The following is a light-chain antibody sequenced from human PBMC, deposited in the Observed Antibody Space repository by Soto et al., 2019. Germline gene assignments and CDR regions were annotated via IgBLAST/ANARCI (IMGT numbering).Light chain of an antibody. V-gene: IGKV1-27*01. CDR1: QGISSY. Sequence: DIQMTQSPSSLSASVGDRVTITCRASQGISSYLAWYQQKPGKAPNLLIYAASTLRSGVPSRFSGSGSGTDFTLTISSLQPEDVATYYCQKYSSAPITFGQGTRLEIK. CDR3: QKYSSAPIT. CDR2: AAS. J-gene: IGKJ5*01.